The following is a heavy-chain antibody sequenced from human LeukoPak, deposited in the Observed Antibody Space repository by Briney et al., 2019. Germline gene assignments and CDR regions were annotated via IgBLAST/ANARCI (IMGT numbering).Heavy chain of an antibody. D-gene: IGHD6-19*01. Sequence: SETLSLTCAVYGGSFSGYYWSWIRQPPGKGLEWIGTIYYSGSTYYNPSLKSRVTISVDTSKNQFSLKLSSVTAADTAVYYCAKGSGGWPYYFDYWGQGTLVTVSS. CDR3: AKGSGGWPYYFDY. CDR2: IYYSGST. CDR1: GGSFSGYY. J-gene: IGHJ4*02. V-gene: IGHV4-34*01.